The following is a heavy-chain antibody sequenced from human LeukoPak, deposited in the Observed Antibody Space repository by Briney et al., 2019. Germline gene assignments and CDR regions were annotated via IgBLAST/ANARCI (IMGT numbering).Heavy chain of an antibody. Sequence: SETLSLTCTVSGGSINGSSYYWGWIRQPPGKGLEWIGSIYYSGSTYYNPSLKSRVTISVDTSKNQFSLKLSSVTAADTAVYYCARGLYGGSFDYWGQGTLVTVSS. CDR1: GGSINGSSYY. D-gene: IGHD3-16*01. CDR2: IYYSGST. V-gene: IGHV4-39*07. CDR3: ARGLYGGSFDY. J-gene: IGHJ4*02.